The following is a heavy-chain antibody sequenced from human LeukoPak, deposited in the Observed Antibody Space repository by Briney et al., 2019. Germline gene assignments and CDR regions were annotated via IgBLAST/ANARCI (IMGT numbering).Heavy chain of an antibody. CDR3: AKDHYDFWSGYNYYYYYYMDV. Sequence: GGSLRLSCAASGFTFSSYGVHWVRQAPGKGLEWVAFIRYDGSNKYYADSVKGRFTISRDNSKNTLYLQMNSLRAEDTAVYYCAKDHYDFWSGYNYYYYYYMDVWGKGTTVTVSS. V-gene: IGHV3-30*02. CDR2: IRYDGSNK. D-gene: IGHD3-3*01. CDR1: GFTFSSYG. J-gene: IGHJ6*03.